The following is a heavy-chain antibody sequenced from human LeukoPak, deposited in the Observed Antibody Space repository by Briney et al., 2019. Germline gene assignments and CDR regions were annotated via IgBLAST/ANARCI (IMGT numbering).Heavy chain of an antibody. CDR2: IYYTGST. J-gene: IGHJ4*02. V-gene: IGHV4-59*01. CDR1: GGSISASY. D-gene: IGHD6-19*01. CDR3: AGDGGSPSSGWYTFDF. Sequence: SETLSLTCTVAGGSISASYWSWIWQSPGQGLEWIGYIYYTGSTNHNPSLESRVSISVDTSKSQFSLKLNSVTAADTAVYFCAGDGGSPSSGWYTFDFWGQGILVTVSS.